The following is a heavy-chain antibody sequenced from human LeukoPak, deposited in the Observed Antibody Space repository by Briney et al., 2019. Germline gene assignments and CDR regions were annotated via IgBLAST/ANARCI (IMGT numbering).Heavy chain of an antibody. CDR1: GLSFSTYG. V-gene: IGHV3-30*03. CDR3: VAPSTVPSNWETLEY. CDR2: ISHDGSDD. D-gene: IGHD7-27*01. Sequence: TGGSPRLSCVASGLSFSTYGMHWVRQFPGKGLEWVALISHDGSDDYYGDFVKGRFTISRDNSQNTLYLQMNSLGPEDTALYYCVAPSTVPSNWETLEYWGHGTLVTVSS. J-gene: IGHJ4*01.